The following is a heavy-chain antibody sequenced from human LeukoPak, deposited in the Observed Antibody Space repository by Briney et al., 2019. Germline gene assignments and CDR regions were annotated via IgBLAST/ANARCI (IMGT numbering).Heavy chain of an antibody. CDR3: FAYDSDTSLDY. V-gene: IGHV1-2*02. CDR2: MHHNGGGT. Sequence: ASVRVSCKDSGYTFTNNGISWVRLAPGQALEWVGGMHHNGGGTSYAQKFQGRVTMTRDTSISTAFMELSRLRSDDTAVYYCFAYDSDTSLDYWGQGTLVSVSS. D-gene: IGHD3-22*01. J-gene: IGHJ4*02. CDR1: GYTFTNNG.